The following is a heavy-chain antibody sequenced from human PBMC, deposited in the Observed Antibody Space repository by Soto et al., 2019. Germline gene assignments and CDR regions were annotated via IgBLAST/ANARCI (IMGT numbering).Heavy chain of an antibody. V-gene: IGHV3-9*01. CDR1: EFTFDDYA. CDR3: ARAYYDFWSGYYREYFDY. Sequence: EVQLVESGGGLVQPGRSLRLSCAASEFTFDDYAMHWVRQAPRKGLEWVSGIRWNSGSVGYADSVKGRFTISRDNAKNSLYLQMNSLRAEDTALYYCARAYYDFWSGYYREYFDYWGQGTLVTVSS. CDR2: IRWNSGSV. D-gene: IGHD3-3*01. J-gene: IGHJ4*02.